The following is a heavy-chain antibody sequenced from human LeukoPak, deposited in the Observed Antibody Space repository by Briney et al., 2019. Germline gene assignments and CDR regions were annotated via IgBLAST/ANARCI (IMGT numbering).Heavy chain of an antibody. Sequence: SETLSLTCTVSGGSISSYYWSWIRQPPGKGLEWIGYIYYSGSTNYNPSLKSRVTISVDTSKNQFSLKLSSVTAADTAVYYCARHVYDFWSGYYYYFDYWGQGTLVTVSS. CDR1: GGSISSYY. J-gene: IGHJ4*02. D-gene: IGHD3-3*01. CDR2: IYYSGST. CDR3: ARHVYDFWSGYYYYFDY. V-gene: IGHV4-59*08.